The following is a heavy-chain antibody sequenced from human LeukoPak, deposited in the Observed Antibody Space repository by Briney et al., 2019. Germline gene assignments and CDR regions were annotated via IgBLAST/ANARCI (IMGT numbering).Heavy chain of an antibody. V-gene: IGHV5-51*01. Sequence: GESLKISCKGSGYSFTSYWIGWVRQMPGKGLEWMGIIYPGDSDTRYSPSFQGQVTISADKSISTAYLQWSSLKASDTAMYYCARHLGSGYDSRDLDWYFDLWGRGTLVTVSS. CDR3: ARHLGSGYDSRDLDWYFDL. J-gene: IGHJ2*01. D-gene: IGHD5-12*01. CDR2: IYPGDSDT. CDR1: GYSFTSYW.